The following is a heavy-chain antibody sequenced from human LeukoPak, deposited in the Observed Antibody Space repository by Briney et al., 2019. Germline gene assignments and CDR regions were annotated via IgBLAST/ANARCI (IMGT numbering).Heavy chain of an antibody. CDR2: ISSGRTYI. V-gene: IGHV3-21*01. J-gene: IGHJ4*02. Sequence: GGPLRLSCAGSGFPFSSYSMNWVRHAPGKGLECVSYISSGRTYIYYADSVKGRFTISRDNAQNSLYLQMNSLRAEDTAVYYCARDPRGATVTSLKIDYWGQGTLVTVSS. D-gene: IGHD4-17*01. CDR1: GFPFSSYS. CDR3: ARDPRGATVTSLKIDY.